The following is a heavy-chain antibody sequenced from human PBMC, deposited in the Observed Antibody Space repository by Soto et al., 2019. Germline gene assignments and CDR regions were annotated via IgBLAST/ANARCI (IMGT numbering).Heavy chain of an antibody. V-gene: IGHV1-2*02. CDR2: INPKSGGT. D-gene: IGHD2-15*01. Sequence: ASVKVSCKASGYTFTIYYMHWVRQAPGQGLEWMGWINPKSGGTMYPQKFQGRVTMTWDTSISTAYMALTRLRSDDTAVYYCARDLAKGGWCAGFDYWGQGTLVTVPQ. CDR3: ARDLAKGGWCAGFDY. CDR1: GYTFTIYY. J-gene: IGHJ4*02.